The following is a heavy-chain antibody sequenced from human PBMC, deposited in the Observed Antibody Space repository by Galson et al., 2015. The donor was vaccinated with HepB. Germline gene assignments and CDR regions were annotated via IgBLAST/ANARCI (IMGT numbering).Heavy chain of an antibody. J-gene: IGHJ6*02. CDR1: GYTFTSYG. CDR2: ISAYNGNT. V-gene: IGHV1-18*04. D-gene: IGHD3-10*01. CDR3: ARDPDYYGSGAHYYGMDV. Sequence: SVKVSCKASGYTFTSYGISWVRQAPGQGLEWVGWISAYNGNTNYAQKLQGRVTMTTDTSTSTAYMELRNLRSDDTAVYYCARDPDYYGSGAHYYGMDVWGQGTTVTVSS.